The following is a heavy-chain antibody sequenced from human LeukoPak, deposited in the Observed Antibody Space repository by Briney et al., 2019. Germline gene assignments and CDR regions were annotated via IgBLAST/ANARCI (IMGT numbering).Heavy chain of an antibody. CDR1: GFTFSSYA. Sequence: PGGSLRLSCAASGFTFSSYAMSWVRQAPGKGLEWVSAIGGSGGSTYYADSVKGRFTISRDNSKNTLYLQMNSLRAEDTAVYYCAKAPGVYYYDSSGSEVAFDIWGQGTMVTVSS. V-gene: IGHV3-23*01. J-gene: IGHJ3*02. CDR3: AKAPGVYYYDSSGSEVAFDI. D-gene: IGHD3-22*01. CDR2: IGGSGGST.